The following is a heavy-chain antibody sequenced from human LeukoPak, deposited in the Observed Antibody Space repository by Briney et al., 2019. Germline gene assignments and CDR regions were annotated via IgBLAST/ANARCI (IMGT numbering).Heavy chain of an antibody. CDR3: ARGVTIFGVAKYYFDY. D-gene: IGHD3-3*01. CDR2: IIPIFGTA. CDR1: GGTFSSYA. V-gene: IGHV1-69*05. Sequence: ASVKVSCKASGGTFSSYAISWVRQAPGQGLEWMGGIIPIFGTANYAQKFQGRVTITTDESTGTAYMELSSLRSEDTAVYYCARGVTIFGVAKYYFDYWGQGTLVTVSS. J-gene: IGHJ4*02.